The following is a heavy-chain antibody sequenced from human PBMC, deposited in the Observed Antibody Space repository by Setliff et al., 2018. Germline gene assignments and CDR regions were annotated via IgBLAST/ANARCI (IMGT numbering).Heavy chain of an antibody. CDR2: IYIGGSA. CDR1: GGSISSYY. D-gene: IGHD6-19*01. V-gene: IGHV4-4*07. J-gene: IGHJ6*03. CDR3: AREQWLDPPGYYYMDV. Sequence: SETLSLTCTVSGGSISSYYWSWIRQPAGKGLERIGHIYIGGSANYNPSLKSRVTMSIDTSKNQFSLKLNSVTAADMAVYYCAREQWLDPPGYYYMDVWAKGTTVTRSS.